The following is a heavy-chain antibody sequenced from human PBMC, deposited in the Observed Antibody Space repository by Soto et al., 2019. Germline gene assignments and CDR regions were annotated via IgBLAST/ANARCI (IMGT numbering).Heavy chain of an antibody. CDR3: ASGIQLWLRRINNGYSG. V-gene: IGHV1-69*14. Sequence: QVQLVQSGAEVKKPESSVKVSCKAPGGTFSTYAISWVRQAPGQGLEWMGGIIPMFGTANYAQRFQDRVTIPADKSTNTVYMELSSLRSEDTAVYFCASGIQLWLRRINNGYSGWGQGTLVTVSS. CDR2: IIPMFGTA. D-gene: IGHD5-18*01. CDR1: GGTFSTYA. J-gene: IGHJ4*02.